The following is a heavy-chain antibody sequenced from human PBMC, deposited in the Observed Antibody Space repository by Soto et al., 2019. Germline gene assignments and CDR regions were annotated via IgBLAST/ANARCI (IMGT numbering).Heavy chain of an antibody. D-gene: IGHD6-13*01. CDR2: IYYSGST. Sequence: SETLSLTCTVSGGSISSGGYYWSWIRQHPGKGLEWIGYIYYSGSTYYNPSLKSRVTISVDTSKNQFSLKLSSVTAADTAVYYCARDKLIAAAGSLGPWGRYYYGMDVWGQGTTVTVSS. J-gene: IGHJ6*02. V-gene: IGHV4-31*03. CDR1: GGSISSGGYY. CDR3: ARDKLIAAAGSLGPWGRYYYGMDV.